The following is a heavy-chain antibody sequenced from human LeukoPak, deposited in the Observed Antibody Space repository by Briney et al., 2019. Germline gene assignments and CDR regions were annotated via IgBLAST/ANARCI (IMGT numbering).Heavy chain of an antibody. CDR1: GFIFSTYD. D-gene: IGHD3-16*01. J-gene: IGHJ4*02. CDR3: EKEPGGDDDEKCFDH. Sequence: GGSLRLSCAASGFIFSTYDMHWVRQAPGKGLEWAAFIRSDGSNEYYAASVKGRISISRDNSQNSLYLQMNGLRAEDTAVYYCEKEPGGDDDEKCFDHLGQGTLVTVSS. V-gene: IGHV3-30*02. CDR2: IRSDGSNE.